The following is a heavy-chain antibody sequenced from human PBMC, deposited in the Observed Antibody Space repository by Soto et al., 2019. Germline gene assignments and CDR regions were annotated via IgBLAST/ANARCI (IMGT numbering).Heavy chain of an antibody. V-gene: IGHV3-23*01. CDR2: ISGSGGST. CDR1: GFTFSSYS. D-gene: IGHD2-15*01. J-gene: IGHJ6*03. Sequence: GGSLRLSCAASGFTFSSYSMSWVRQAPGKGLEWVSAISGSGGSTYYADSVKGRFTISRDNSKNTLYLQMNSLRAEDTAVYYCAKEGGSDCSGGSCYGLDYYYYYYYMDVWGKGTTVTVS. CDR3: AKEGGSDCSGGSCYGLDYYYYYYYMDV.